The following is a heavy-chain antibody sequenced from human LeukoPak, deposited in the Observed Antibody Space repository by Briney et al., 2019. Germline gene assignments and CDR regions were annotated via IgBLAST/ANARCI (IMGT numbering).Heavy chain of an antibody. CDR2: MYHSGST. Sequence: PSETLSLTCAVSGASISSSYWWTWVRPSPGTGLGKGLEWIGEMYHSGSTNYNPSLKSRVTISVDKSKNQFSLKLSSVTAADTAVYYCARATWGNYRYNDYWGQGTLVTVSS. J-gene: IGHJ4*02. V-gene: IGHV4-4*02. D-gene: IGHD3-16*02. CDR1: GASISSSYW. CDR3: ARATWGNYRYNDY.